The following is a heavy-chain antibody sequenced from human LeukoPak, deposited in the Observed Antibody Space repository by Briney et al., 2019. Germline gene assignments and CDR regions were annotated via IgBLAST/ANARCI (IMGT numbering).Heavy chain of an antibody. CDR2: ISGSGGST. D-gene: IGHD3-22*01. J-gene: IGHJ5*02. Sequence: GGSLRLSCAASGFTFSSYAMSWVRQAPGKGLEWVSAISGSGGSTYYADSVKGRFTISRDNSKNTLYLRMNSLRAEDTAVYYCAKDYYYDSSGPNWFDPWGRGTLVTVSS. CDR1: GFTFSSYA. CDR3: AKDYYYDSSGPNWFDP. V-gene: IGHV3-23*01.